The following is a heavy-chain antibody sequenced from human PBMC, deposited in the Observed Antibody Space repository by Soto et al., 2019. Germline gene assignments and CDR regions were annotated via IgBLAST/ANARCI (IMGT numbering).Heavy chain of an antibody. D-gene: IGHD1-20*01. J-gene: IGHJ6*02. V-gene: IGHV6-1*01. CDR2: TYYRSKWYN. Sequence: SQTLSLTCAISGDSVSSNSAAWNWIRQSPSRGLEWLGRTYYRSKWYNDYAESVKSRITINPDTSKNQFSLQLNSVTPEDTAVYYCARGIRTRWYNWNYDYYGMDVWGQGTTVTVSS. CDR1: GDSVSSNSAA. CDR3: ARGIRTRWYNWNYDYYGMDV.